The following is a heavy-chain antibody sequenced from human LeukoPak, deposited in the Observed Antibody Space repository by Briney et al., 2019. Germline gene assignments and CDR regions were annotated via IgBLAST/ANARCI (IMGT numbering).Heavy chain of an antibody. J-gene: IGHJ6*02. CDR2: ISSSSSYI. Sequence: GGSLRLSCAASGFTFRSYTMNWVRQAPGKGLEWVSSISSSSSYIYYADSVKGRFTVSRDNAKNSLYLQMNSLRAEDTAVYYCARVLRYFDLYYYYALDVWGQGTTVTVSS. CDR1: GFTFRSYT. CDR3: ARVLRYFDLYYYYALDV. V-gene: IGHV3-21*01. D-gene: IGHD3-9*01.